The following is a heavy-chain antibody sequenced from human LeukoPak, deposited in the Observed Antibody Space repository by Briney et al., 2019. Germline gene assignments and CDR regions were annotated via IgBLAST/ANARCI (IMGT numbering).Heavy chain of an antibody. CDR1: GFTFSSYS. J-gene: IGHJ4*02. V-gene: IGHV3-21*01. D-gene: IGHD2-15*01. CDR2: ISSSSSYI. Sequence: GGSLRLSCADSGFTFSSYSMNWVRQAPGEGLEWVSSISSSSSYIYYADSVKGRFTISRDNAKNSLYPQMNSLRAEDTAVYYCARDRTSGCSGGSCYNGGFDYWGQGTLVTVSS. CDR3: ARDRTSGCSGGSCYNGGFDY.